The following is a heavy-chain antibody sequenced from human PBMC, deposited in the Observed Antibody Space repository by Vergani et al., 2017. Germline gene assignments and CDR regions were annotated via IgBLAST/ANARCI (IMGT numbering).Heavy chain of an antibody. CDR2: IYYSGST. CDR1: GGSISSSSYY. CDR3: ARDLVGTSSYAFDI. Sequence: QLQLQESGPGLVKPSETLSLTCTVSGGSISSSSYYWGWIRQPPGKGLEWIGYIYYSGSTNYNPSLKSRVTISVDTSKNQFSLKLSSVTAADTAVYYCARDLVGTSSYAFDIWGQGTMVTVSS. V-gene: IGHV4-61*05. D-gene: IGHD2-2*01. J-gene: IGHJ3*02.